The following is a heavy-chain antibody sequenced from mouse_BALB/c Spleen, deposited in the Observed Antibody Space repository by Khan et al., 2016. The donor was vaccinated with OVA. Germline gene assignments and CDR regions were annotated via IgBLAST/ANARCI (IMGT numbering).Heavy chain of an antibody. D-gene: IGHD1-1*01. V-gene: IGHV3-2*02. CDR1: GYSITSGYA. CDR2: ISYSGVT. CDR3: ARGNYYGYYFDY. J-gene: IGHJ2*01. Sequence: EVQLVESGPGLVKPSQSLSLTCTVTGYSITSGYAWNWIRQFPGNKLEWMGYISYSGVTSYTPSPKSRISITRDTSKNQFFLKLNSVTTEDTATYYCARGNYYGYYFDYWGQGTTLTVSS.